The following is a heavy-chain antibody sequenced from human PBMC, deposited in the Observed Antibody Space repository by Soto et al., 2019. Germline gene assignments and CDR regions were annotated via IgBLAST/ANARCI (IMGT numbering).Heavy chain of an antibody. D-gene: IGHD1-20*01. CDR1: GFTFGDYA. Sequence: GGSLRLSCTASGFTFGDYAMSWFRQAPGKGLEWVGFIRSKAYGGTTEYAASVKGRFTISRDDSKSIAYLQMNSLKTEDTAVYYCTRVPVNNSPNHSKLPPGTHTLWDYYYYMDVWGKGTTVTVSS. V-gene: IGHV3-49*03. CDR2: IRSKAYGGTT. CDR3: TRVPVNNSPNHSKLPPGTHTLWDYYYYMDV. J-gene: IGHJ6*03.